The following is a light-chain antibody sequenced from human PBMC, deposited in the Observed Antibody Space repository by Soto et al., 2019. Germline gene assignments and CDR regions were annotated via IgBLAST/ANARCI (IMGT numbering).Light chain of an antibody. Sequence: DIQMTQSPSTLSASVGDRVTITCRASQSISSWLAWYQQKPGKAPKLLIYDASSLERGVPSRFSGSGSGTEFTLTSSSLQPDDFATYYCQQYNSYSTFGQGTKVDIK. CDR2: DAS. CDR3: QQYNSYST. CDR1: QSISSW. J-gene: IGKJ1*01. V-gene: IGKV1-5*01.